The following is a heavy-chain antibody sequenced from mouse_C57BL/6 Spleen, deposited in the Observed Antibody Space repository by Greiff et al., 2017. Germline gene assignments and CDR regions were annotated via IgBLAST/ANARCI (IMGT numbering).Heavy chain of an antibody. CDR1: GYTFTSYW. Sequence: VQLQQPGAELVRPGSSVKLSCKASGYTFTSYWMHWVRQRPIQGLEWIGNIDPSDSETHYNQKFKDKATLTVDKSSSTAYMQLSSLTSEGSAVYYCARANWDWFAYWGQGTLVTGAA. J-gene: IGHJ3*01. V-gene: IGHV1-52*01. CDR3: ARANWDWFAY. D-gene: IGHD4-1*01. CDR2: IDPSDSET.